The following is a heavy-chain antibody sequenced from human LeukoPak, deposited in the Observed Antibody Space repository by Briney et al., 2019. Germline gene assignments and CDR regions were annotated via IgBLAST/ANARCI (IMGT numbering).Heavy chain of an antibody. V-gene: IGHV3-23*01. J-gene: IGHJ4*02. CDR1: GFTFTSYA. D-gene: IGHD4-17*01. Sequence: PGGSLRLSCAASGFTFTSYAVSWVRQAPGKGLKWISVISGSGGRTLYADSVRGRFTISRDNSKNTLFLHMNSLRAEDTAMYYCAKDHSHYGDLGYFDYWGQGTLVTVSS. CDR3: AKDHSHYGDLGYFDY. CDR2: ISGSGGRT.